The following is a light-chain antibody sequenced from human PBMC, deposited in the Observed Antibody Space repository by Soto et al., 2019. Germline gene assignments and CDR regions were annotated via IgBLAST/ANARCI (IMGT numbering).Light chain of an antibody. V-gene: IGLV2-8*01. J-gene: IGLJ1*01. CDR1: SSDVGRYNY. Sequence: QSALTQPPSASGSPGQSVTISCIGTSSDVGRYNYVSWYHHHPGKAPKLIIYEVTKRPSGVPDRFSGSKSGNTASLTVSGLQADDEADYYCNSYVGSNNYVFGTGTKV. CDR3: NSYVGSNNYV. CDR2: EVT.